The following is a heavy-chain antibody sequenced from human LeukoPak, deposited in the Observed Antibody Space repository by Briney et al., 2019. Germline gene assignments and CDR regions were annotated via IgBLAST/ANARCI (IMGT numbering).Heavy chain of an antibody. D-gene: IGHD3/OR15-3a*01. CDR2: IIPIFGTA. Sequence: SVTVSCKASSYTFTSFSWVRQAPGQGLEWMGGIIPIFGTANYAQKFQGRVTITTDESTSTAYMELSGLRSEDTAVYYCARADWSDAFDIWGQGTMVTVSS. CDR1: SYTFTS. V-gene: IGHV1-69*05. CDR3: ARADWSDAFDI. J-gene: IGHJ3*02.